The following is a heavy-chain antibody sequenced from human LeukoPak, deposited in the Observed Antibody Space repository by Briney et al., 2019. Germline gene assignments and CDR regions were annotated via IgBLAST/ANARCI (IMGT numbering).Heavy chain of an antibody. V-gene: IGHV4-59*01. CDR3: ARSLPLTYYDFWSGSLPYFDY. CDR1: GGSISSYY. J-gene: IGHJ4*02. Sequence: SETLSLTCTVSGGSISSYYWSWIRQPPGKGLEWIGYIYYSGSTNYNPSLKSRVTISVDTSKNQFSLKLSSVTAADTAVYYCARSLPLTYYDFWSGSLPYFDYWGQGTLVTVSS. CDR2: IYYSGST. D-gene: IGHD3-3*01.